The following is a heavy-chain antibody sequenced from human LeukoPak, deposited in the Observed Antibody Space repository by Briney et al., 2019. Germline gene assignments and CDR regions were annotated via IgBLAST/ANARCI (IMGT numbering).Heavy chain of an antibody. CDR1: GFTFSSYA. CDR2: IIYSGGRT. J-gene: IGHJ6*02. Sequence: GGSLRLSCAASGFTFSSYAMNWVRQAPGKGLEWVSGIIYSGGRTYYADSVKGRFTISRDNAKKMVYLQMNSLRAEDTAVYYCAKELTSQDSSGWGYYYYYGMGVWGQGTTVTVSS. D-gene: IGHD6-19*01. CDR3: AKELTSQDSSGWGYYYYYGMGV. V-gene: IGHV3-23*01.